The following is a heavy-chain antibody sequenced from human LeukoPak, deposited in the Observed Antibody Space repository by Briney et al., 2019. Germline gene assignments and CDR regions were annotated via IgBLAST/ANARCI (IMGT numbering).Heavy chain of an antibody. CDR1: GFTVISNY. CDR2: IYSGGTT. CDR3: ARDSSYCGGDCNPSPFDY. D-gene: IGHD2-21*02. J-gene: IGHJ4*02. Sequence: GGSLRLSCVASGFTVISNYMSWVRQAPGRGLEWVSVIYSGGTTYYADSVKGRFTISTDISKNTLYLQMNSLRAEDTAVYYCARDSSYCGGDCNPSPFDYWGQGTRVTVSS. V-gene: IGHV3-66*01.